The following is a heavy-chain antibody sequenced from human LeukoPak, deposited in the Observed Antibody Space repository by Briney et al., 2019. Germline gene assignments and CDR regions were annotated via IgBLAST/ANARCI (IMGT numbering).Heavy chain of an antibody. D-gene: IGHD2-21*02. CDR1: GFTFNDYA. Sequence: GGSLILSCAASGFTFNDYAMHWVRQAPGKGLEWVSLISWDGGSTYYADSVKGRFTISRDNSKNSLYLQMNSLRAEDTALYYCAKVGDGAFDIWGQGTMVTVSS. CDR2: ISWDGGST. V-gene: IGHV3-43D*03. CDR3: AKVGDGAFDI. J-gene: IGHJ3*02.